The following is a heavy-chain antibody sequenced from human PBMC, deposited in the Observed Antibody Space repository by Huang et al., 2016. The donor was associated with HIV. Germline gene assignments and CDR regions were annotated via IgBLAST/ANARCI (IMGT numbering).Heavy chain of an antibody. CDR2: INHRRST. J-gene: IGHJ4*02. CDR3: AREGRSGWENLDY. CDR1: GGSFSGYY. D-gene: IGHD6-19*01. V-gene: IGHV4-34*01. Sequence: QVQLQQWGAGLLKPSETLSLTCAVYGGSFSGYYWSWIRQPPGKGLEGIGEINHRRSTNYNPSLKSRVTISVDTSKNQFSLKLSSVTAADTAVYYCAREGRSGWENLDYWGQGTLVTVSS.